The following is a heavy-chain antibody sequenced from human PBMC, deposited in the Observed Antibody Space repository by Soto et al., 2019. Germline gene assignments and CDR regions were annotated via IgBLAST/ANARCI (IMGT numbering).Heavy chain of an antibody. V-gene: IGHV3-30-3*01. J-gene: IGHJ6*01. D-gene: IGHD5-18*01. CDR2: ISYDGSNK. Sequence: LRLSCAASGFTFSSYAMHWVRQAPGKGLEWVAVISYDGSNKYYADSVKGRFTISRDNSKNTLYLQMNSLRAEDTAVYYCARGEKRAYSYGYGIDVWGQGTTVTVSS. CDR3: ARGEKRAYSYGYGIDV. CDR1: GFTFSSYA.